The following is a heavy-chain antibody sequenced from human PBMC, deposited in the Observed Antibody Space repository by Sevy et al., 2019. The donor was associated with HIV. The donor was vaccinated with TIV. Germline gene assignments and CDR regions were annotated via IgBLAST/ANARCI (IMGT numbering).Heavy chain of an antibody. CDR1: VFTFSSYA. CDR3: AKDGIVGATGNYFDY. CDR2: ISGSGGST. V-gene: IGHV3-23*01. D-gene: IGHD1-26*01. Sequence: GGSLRLSCAASVFTFSSYAMSWVRQAPGKGLEWVSAISGSGGSTYYADSVKGRFTISRDNSKNTLYLQMNSLRAEDTAVYYCAKDGIVGATGNYFDYWGQGTLVTVSS. J-gene: IGHJ4*02.